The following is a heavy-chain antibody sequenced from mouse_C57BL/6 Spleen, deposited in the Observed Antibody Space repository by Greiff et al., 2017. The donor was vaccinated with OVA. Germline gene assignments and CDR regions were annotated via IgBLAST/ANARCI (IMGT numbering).Heavy chain of an antibody. D-gene: IGHD3-2*02. CDR3: ARLEAQATLYAMDY. V-gene: IGHV1-82*01. CDR2: IYPGDGDT. Sequence: QVQLQQSGPELVKPGASVKISCKASGYAFSSSWMNWVKQRPGKGLEWIGRIYPGDGDTNYNGKFKGKATLTADKSSSTAYMQLSSLTSEDSAVYFCARLEAQATLYAMDYWGQGTSVTVSS. J-gene: IGHJ4*01. CDR1: GYAFSSSW.